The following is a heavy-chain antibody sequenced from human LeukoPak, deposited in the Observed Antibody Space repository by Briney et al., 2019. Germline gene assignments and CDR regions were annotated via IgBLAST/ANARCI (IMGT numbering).Heavy chain of an antibody. V-gene: IGHV3-7*01. CDR1: GFTFSSYW. CDR2: IKQDGSDK. J-gene: IGHJ4*02. Sequence: GGSLRLSYAASGFTFSSYWMTWVRQAPGKGLEWVANIKQDGSDKYYVDSVKGRFTMSRDNAKNSLFLQMNSLRAEDTAVYYCARDGGRKEDYWGQGTLVTVSS. D-gene: IGHD6-25*01. CDR3: ARDGGRKEDY.